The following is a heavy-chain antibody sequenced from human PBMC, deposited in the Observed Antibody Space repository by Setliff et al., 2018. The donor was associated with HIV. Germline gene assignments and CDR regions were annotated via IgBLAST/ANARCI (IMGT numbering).Heavy chain of an antibody. CDR1: GGSISSGGYY. CDR2: IYYSGST. V-gene: IGHV4-31*03. J-gene: IGHJ6*03. D-gene: IGHD2-15*01. CDR3: ARVVGVAPYYYMDV. Sequence: SETLSLTCTVSGGSISSGGYYWSWIRQHPGKGLEWIGYIYYSGSTYYNPSLKSRAAISVDTSKNQISLKLSSVTAADTAVYYCARVVGVAPYYYMDVWGKGTTVTVSS.